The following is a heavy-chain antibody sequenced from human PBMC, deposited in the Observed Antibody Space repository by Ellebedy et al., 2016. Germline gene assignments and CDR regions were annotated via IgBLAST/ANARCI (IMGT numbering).Heavy chain of an antibody. CDR2: IYPGDSDT. CDR3: ARLQMSNYFDF. J-gene: IGHJ4*02. D-gene: IGHD2/OR15-2a*01. V-gene: IGHV5-51*01. Sequence: ASVKVSCKGSGYSFSTYWIAWVRQMPGKGLEWMGIIYPGDSDTSYSPSFQGQVTISVDKSISTAYLQWSSLKASDTAMYYCARLQMSNYFDFWGQGTLVTVSS. CDR1: GYSFSTYW.